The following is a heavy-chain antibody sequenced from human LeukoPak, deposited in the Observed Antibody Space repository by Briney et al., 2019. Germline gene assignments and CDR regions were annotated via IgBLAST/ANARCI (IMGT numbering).Heavy chain of an antibody. V-gene: IGHV3-48*03. D-gene: IGHD3-10*01. CDR3: ASTGGYGSGTYDYYYFGMDV. J-gene: IGHJ6*02. CDR1: GFTFSSYE. Sequence: PGGSLRLSCAASGFTFSSYEMNWVRQAPGKGLEWVAYITSSGRIIYYADSVKGRFTISRDNAKNSLYLQMNSLRAEDTAGYYCASTGGYGSGTYDYYYFGMDVWGQGTTVTVSS. CDR2: ITSSGRII.